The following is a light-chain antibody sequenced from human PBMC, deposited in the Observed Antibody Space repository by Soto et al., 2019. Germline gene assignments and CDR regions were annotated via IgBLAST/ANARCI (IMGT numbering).Light chain of an antibody. CDR2: DAS. CDR3: QQRSNWPPT. V-gene: IGKV3-11*01. J-gene: IGKJ4*01. Sequence: EIVLTQSPATLSLSPGERATLSCRASQSVSSYLAWYQQKPGHAPRLLIYDASNRAPGIPARFSGSGYGTDLTLTIRRLETAGFAGCYCQQRSNWPPTFGGGTKVEIK. CDR1: QSVSSY.